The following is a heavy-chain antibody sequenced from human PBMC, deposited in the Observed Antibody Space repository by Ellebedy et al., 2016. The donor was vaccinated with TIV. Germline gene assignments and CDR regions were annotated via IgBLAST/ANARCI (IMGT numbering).Heavy chain of an antibody. Sequence: GGSLRLSCAASGFTFSSYWMHWVRQAPGKGLVWVSRINSDGSSTSYADSVKGRFTISRDNAKNTLYLQMNSLRAEDTAVYYCAKAVATKVIDYWGQGTLVTVSS. V-gene: IGHV3-74*01. CDR3: AKAVATKVIDY. CDR2: INSDGSST. CDR1: GFTFSSYW. J-gene: IGHJ4*02. D-gene: IGHD5-12*01.